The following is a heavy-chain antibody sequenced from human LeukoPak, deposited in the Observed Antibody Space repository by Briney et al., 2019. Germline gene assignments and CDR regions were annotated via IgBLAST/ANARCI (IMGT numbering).Heavy chain of an antibody. D-gene: IGHD3-10*01. CDR1: GYTFTSYG. J-gene: IGHJ1*01. Sequence: ASVKVSCKASGYTFTSYGFSWVRQAPGQGLEWVGWISAYNGNSNYAQKLQGRVTMNTDASTSTAYMELRGLRSDDTAVYYCARSGGLIFAKYFQHWLGRTMVTDCS. V-gene: IGHV1-18*01. CDR2: ISAYNGNS. CDR3: ARSGGLIFAKYFQH.